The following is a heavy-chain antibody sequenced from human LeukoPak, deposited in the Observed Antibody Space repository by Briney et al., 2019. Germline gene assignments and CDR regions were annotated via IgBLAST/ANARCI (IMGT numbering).Heavy chain of an antibody. V-gene: IGHV1-69*04. Sequence: SVKVSCKASGGTFSSYAISWVRQAPGQGLEWMGRIIPILGIANYAQKFQGRVTITTDESTSTAYMELSSLRSEDTAVYYCARGKNSGYDLGDDYWGQGTLVTVSS. CDR3: ARGKNSGYDLGDDY. J-gene: IGHJ4*02. CDR1: GGTFSSYA. CDR2: IIPILGIA. D-gene: IGHD5-12*01.